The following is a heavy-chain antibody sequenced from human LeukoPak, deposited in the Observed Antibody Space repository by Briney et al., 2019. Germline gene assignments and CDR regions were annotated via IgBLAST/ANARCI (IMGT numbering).Heavy chain of an antibody. D-gene: IGHD5-12*01. CDR1: GFTFSSYA. V-gene: IGHV3-23*01. Sequence: PGGSLRLSCAASGFTFSSYAMSWVRQAPGKGLEWVSAISGSGGSTYYADSVKGRFTISRDNSKNTLYLQMNSLRAEDTAVYYCAKVQSVPRVYSGYDDAFDTWGQGTMVTVSS. CDR3: AKVQSVPRVYSGYDDAFDT. J-gene: IGHJ3*02. CDR2: ISGSGGST.